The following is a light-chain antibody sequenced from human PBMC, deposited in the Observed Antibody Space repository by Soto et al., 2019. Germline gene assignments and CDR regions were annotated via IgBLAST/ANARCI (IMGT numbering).Light chain of an antibody. CDR3: CSYTSSAAVL. CDR1: NSDIGGYNY. V-gene: IGLV2-14*03. CDR2: DVS. Sequence: QSVLTQPASVSGSPGQSITISCTGTNSDIGGYNYVSWYQQHPGKAPKFIIYDVSKRPSGVSTRFSGSKSGNTASLTISGLQAEDEATYFCCSYTSSAAVLFGGGTKVTVL. J-gene: IGLJ2*01.